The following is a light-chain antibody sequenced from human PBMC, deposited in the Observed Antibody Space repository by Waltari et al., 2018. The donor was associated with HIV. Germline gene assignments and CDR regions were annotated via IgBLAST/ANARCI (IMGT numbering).Light chain of an antibody. V-gene: IGKV3-11*01. CDR1: QSIGPS. CDR2: DAS. Sequence: EIVLTQSPATLSVSPGDRATLSCRASQSIGPSFAWYQQKPGQAPSLIIYDASRGAIGIPARFSGSGSGTDFTLTISNVEPEDFAVYYCQQRSNWPPLTLGGGTKVEIK. CDR3: QQRSNWPPLT. J-gene: IGKJ4*01.